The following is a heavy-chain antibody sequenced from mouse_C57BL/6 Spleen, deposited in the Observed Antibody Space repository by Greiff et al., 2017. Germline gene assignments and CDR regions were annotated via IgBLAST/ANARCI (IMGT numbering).Heavy chain of an antibody. CDR2: IDPSDSYT. J-gene: IGHJ3*01. CDR3: ARRSYYSNYGGFFAY. Sequence: QVQLQQPGAELVKPGASVKLSCKASGYTFTSYWMQWVKQRPGQGLEWIGEIDPSDSYTNYNQKFKGKATLTVDTSSSTAYMQLSSLTSEDSAVYYCARRSYYSNYGGFFAYWGQGTLVTVSA. D-gene: IGHD2-5*01. V-gene: IGHV1-50*01. CDR1: GYTFTSYW.